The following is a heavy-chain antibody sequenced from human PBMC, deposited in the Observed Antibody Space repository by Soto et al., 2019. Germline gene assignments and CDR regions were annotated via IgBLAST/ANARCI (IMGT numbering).Heavy chain of an antibody. Sequence: PSETLSLTCSVSGGSISSVGHYWTWIRQQPGKGLEWIGYIYYSGSTDYNPSLKSRVTISVDRSKNQFSLNLSSVTAADTAIYYCARESGGYDSSTRYGLDVWGQGTTVTVLL. CDR3: ARESGGYDSSTRYGLDV. D-gene: IGHD6-25*01. J-gene: IGHJ6*02. CDR2: IYYSGST. V-gene: IGHV4-31*03. CDR1: GGSISSVGHY.